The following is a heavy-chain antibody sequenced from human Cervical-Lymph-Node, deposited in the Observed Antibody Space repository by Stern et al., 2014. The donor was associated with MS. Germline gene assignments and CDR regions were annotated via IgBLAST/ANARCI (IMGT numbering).Heavy chain of an antibody. Sequence: ESGPVLVKPTETLMLTCTVSGFSLSNARMGVSWIRQPPGKALEWLADICTNYEKSYSTSLKSRLTISKDTSKSQVVLTMTNMDPVDTATYFCARILYDGAYRGDYWGQGILVTVSS. J-gene: IGHJ4*02. CDR2: ICTNYEK. CDR3: ARILYDGAYRGDY. D-gene: IGHD3-10*01. CDR1: GFSLSNARMG. V-gene: IGHV2-26*01.